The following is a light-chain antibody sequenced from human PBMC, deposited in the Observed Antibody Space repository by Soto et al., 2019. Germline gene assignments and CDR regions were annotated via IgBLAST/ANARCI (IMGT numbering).Light chain of an antibody. Sequence: QLVLTQLPSASASLGASVKLTCTLSSGHSSYAIAWHQQQPEKGPRYLLKVNSDGSHTKGDGIPDRFSGSSSGAERYLTIPSLQSEDEADYYCQTWGTGIRVFGGGTKVTVL. CDR1: SGHSSYA. CDR2: VNSDGSH. J-gene: IGLJ3*02. V-gene: IGLV4-69*01. CDR3: QTWGTGIRV.